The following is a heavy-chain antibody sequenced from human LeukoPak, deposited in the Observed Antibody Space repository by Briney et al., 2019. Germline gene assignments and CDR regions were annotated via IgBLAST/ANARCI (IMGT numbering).Heavy chain of an antibody. V-gene: IGHV3-30*04. Sequence: PGGSLRLSCAASGFTFSSYAMHWVRQAPGKGLEWVAVISYDGSNKYYADSVKGRFTISRDNSKNTLYLQMNSLRAEDTAVYYCARSLLLEWLLPYYGMDVWGQGTTVTVSS. CDR3: ARSLLLEWLLPYYGMDV. CDR2: ISYDGSNK. J-gene: IGHJ6*02. CDR1: GFTFSSYA. D-gene: IGHD3-3*01.